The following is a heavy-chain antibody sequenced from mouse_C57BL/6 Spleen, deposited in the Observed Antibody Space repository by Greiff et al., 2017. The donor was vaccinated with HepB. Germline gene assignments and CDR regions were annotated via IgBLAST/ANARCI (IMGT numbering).Heavy chain of an antibody. CDR3: ARDGNPYAMDY. CDR1: GFTFSDYY. CDR2: INYDGSST. V-gene: IGHV5-16*01. D-gene: IGHD2-1*01. Sequence: EVQVVESEGGLVQPGSSMKLSCTASGFTFSDYYMAWVRQVPEKGLEWVANINYDGSSTYYLDSLKSRFIISRDNAKNILYLQMSSLKSEDTATYYCARDGNPYAMDYWGQGTSVTVSS. J-gene: IGHJ4*01.